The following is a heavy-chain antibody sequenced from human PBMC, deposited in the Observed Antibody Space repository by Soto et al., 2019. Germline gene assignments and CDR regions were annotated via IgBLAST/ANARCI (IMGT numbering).Heavy chain of an antibody. CDR3: ARDPNDYGDLRDAFDI. Sequence: GGSLRLSCAASGFTFSSYWMSWVRQAPGKGLEWVANIKQDGSEKYYVDSVKGRFTISRDNAKNSLYLQMNSLRAEDTAVYYCARDPNDYGDLRDAFDIWGQGTMVTVSS. J-gene: IGHJ3*02. CDR2: IKQDGSEK. D-gene: IGHD4-17*01. V-gene: IGHV3-7*01. CDR1: GFTFSSYW.